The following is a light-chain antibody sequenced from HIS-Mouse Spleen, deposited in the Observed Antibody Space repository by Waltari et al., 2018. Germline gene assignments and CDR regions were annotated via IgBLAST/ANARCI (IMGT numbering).Light chain of an antibody. Sequence: EIVLTQSPGTLSLSPGDRATLSCRASQSVSSSYLAWYQQKPGQDPRLLIYGASSRATGIPDRFSGSGSGTDFTLTISRLEPEDFAVYYCQQYGSSPPYTFGQGTKLEIK. V-gene: IGKV3-20*01. CDR1: QSVSSSY. CDR2: GAS. CDR3: QQYGSSPPYT. J-gene: IGKJ2*01.